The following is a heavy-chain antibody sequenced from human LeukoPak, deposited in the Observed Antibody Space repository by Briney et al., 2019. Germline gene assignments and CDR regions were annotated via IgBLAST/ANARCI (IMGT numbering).Heavy chain of an antibody. CDR1: RGSISGYY. D-gene: IGHD4-11*01. J-gene: IGHJ4*02. CDR2: IYSSGST. Sequence: PSETLSLTCTVSRGSISGYYWSWIRQPPGKGLESIGYIYSSGSTNYNPSLKSRVTISIDTSKNQFSLKLSSVTAADTAVYYCAREGTTVTHFDYWGQGTLVTVSS. CDR3: AREGTTVTHFDY. V-gene: IGHV4-59*01.